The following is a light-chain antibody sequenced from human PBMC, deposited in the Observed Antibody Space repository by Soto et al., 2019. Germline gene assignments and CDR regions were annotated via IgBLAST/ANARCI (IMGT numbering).Light chain of an antibody. CDR2: DAS. J-gene: IGKJ4*01. CDR1: QSVSSY. V-gene: IGKV3-11*01. Sequence: EIVLTQSPANLSLSPGEIATLSCRASQSVSSYLSWYQQKPGQAPRILIYDASNRATGIPARFSGSGSGTDFTLTISSLEPEDFAVYYCQQRSNWPPLTFGGGTKVEI. CDR3: QQRSNWPPLT.